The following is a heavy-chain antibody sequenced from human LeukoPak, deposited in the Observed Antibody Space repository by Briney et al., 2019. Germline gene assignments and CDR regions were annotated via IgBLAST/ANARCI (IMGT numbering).Heavy chain of an antibody. CDR3: ARDFAAAVG. Sequence: GGSLRLSCAASGFTFSNYRMSWVRQVAGKGREWVANIKQDGSETHYVDSLRGRFIVSRDNDKNSVFLQMNSLRVEDTAIYYCARDFAAAVGWGQGTLVTVSS. V-gene: IGHV3-7*01. J-gene: IGHJ4*02. CDR2: IKQDGSET. D-gene: IGHD2-15*01. CDR1: GFTFSNYR.